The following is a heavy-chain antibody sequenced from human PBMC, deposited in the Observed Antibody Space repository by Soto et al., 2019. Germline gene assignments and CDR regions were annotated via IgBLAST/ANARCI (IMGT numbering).Heavy chain of an antibody. CDR2: ISGSGGST. CDR3: AKAPYSSSWYGVFDY. J-gene: IGHJ4*02. D-gene: IGHD6-13*01. V-gene: IGHV3-23*01. Sequence: EVQLLESGGGLVQPGGSLRLSCAASGFTFSSYAMSWVRQAPGKGLEWVSAISGSGGSTYYADSVKGRFTISRDNSKNTLYLQMNSVRAEDTAVYYCAKAPYSSSWYGVFDYWGQGTLVTVSS. CDR1: GFTFSSYA.